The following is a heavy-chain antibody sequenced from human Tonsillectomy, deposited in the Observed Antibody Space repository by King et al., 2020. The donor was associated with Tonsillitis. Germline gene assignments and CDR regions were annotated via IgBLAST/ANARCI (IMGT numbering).Heavy chain of an antibody. V-gene: IGHV3-11*06. D-gene: IGHD2-15*01. CDR1: GFTFTDYY. CDR3: ARAGVLADY. J-gene: IGHJ4*02. CDR2: ISGDSNHT. Sequence: VQLVESGGGLVKPGGSLRLSCAASGFTFTDYYMNWIRQAPGKGLEWVSYISGDSNHTNYGDSVRGRFTISRDNGKNSVFLQMNSLGAEDTAVYFCARAGVLADYWGQGTLVTVSS.